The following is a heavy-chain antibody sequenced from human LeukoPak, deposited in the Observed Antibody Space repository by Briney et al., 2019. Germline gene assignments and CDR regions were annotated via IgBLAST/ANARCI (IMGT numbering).Heavy chain of an antibody. CDR3: TTDDYLDY. V-gene: IGHV3-49*04. J-gene: IGHJ4*02. CDR1: GFTFGDFD. CDR2: IRTKVNGETT. Sequence: GGSLRLSCTASGFTFGDFDMIWVRQTPGKGLEWVGFIRTKVNGETTKYAASVQGRFTISRDDSKSIAYLQMNSLKTEDTAVYYCTTDDYLDYWGQGTLVTVSS.